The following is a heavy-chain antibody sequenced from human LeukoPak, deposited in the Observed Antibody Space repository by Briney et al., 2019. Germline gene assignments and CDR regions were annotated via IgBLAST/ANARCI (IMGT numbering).Heavy chain of an antibody. J-gene: IGHJ4*02. D-gene: IGHD4-17*01. CDR2: IYYSGST. Sequence: PSETLSLTCTVSGGSISNYYWSWIRQPPGKGLEWIGYIYYSGSTYYNPSLKSRVTISVDTSKNQFSLKLSSVTAADTAVYYCARRALYGDYLIDYWGQGTLVTVSS. V-gene: IGHV4-59*06. CDR3: ARRALYGDYLIDY. CDR1: GGSISNYY.